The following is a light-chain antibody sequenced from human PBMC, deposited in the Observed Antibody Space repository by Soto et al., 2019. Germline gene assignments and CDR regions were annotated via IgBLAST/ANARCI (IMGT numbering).Light chain of an antibody. CDR1: TGAVTSGHY. CDR2: DTN. J-gene: IGLJ2*01. V-gene: IGLV7-46*01. Sequence: QTVVTQEPSLTVSPGGTVTLTCDSSTGAVTSGHYPYWFQQKPGQAPRTLIYDTNNKHSWTPARFSGSLLGGKAALTLSGAQPEDEAEYYCLPYHSGARVFGGGTKLTVL. CDR3: LPYHSGARV.